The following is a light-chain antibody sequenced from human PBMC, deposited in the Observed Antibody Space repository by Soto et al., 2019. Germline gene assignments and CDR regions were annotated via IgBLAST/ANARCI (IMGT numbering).Light chain of an antibody. CDR3: AAWDDSRNALYV. CDR2: SNN. CDR1: SSNIGSNT. V-gene: IGLV1-44*01. J-gene: IGLJ1*01. Sequence: QPVLTQPPSASGTPGQRVTISCSGSSSNIGSNTVNWYQQLPGTAPKLLIYSNNQRPSGVPDRFSGSKSGTSASLAISGLQSEDEADYYCAAWDDSRNALYVFGTGTKLTVL.